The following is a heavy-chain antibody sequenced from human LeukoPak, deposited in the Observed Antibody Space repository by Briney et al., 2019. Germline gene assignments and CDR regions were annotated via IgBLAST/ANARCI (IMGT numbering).Heavy chain of an antibody. J-gene: IGHJ3*02. CDR2: IYPGDSDT. CDR3: ARHGGSLLLDAFDI. D-gene: IGHD6-13*01. V-gene: IGHV5-51*01. CDR1: GYDFTNYW. Sequence: PGESLKISCKGSGYDFTNYWIGWVRQMPGKGLEWMGIIYPGDSDTRYGPSFQGQVAISADKSISTVHLQWSSLQASDTAMYYCARHGGSLLLDAFDIWGQGTMVTVSS.